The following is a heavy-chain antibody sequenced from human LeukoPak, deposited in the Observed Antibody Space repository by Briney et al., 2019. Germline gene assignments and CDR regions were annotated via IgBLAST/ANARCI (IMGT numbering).Heavy chain of an antibody. J-gene: IGHJ6*03. D-gene: IGHD6-6*01. CDR2: IYYSGST. CDR1: GGSISSSSYY. Sequence: PSETLSLTCTVSGGSISSSSYYWGWIRQPPGKGLEWIGSIYYSGSTYYNPSLKSRVTISVDTSKNQFSLKLSSVTAADTAVYYCARVRYSSSAHGSYYYYYMDVWGKGTTVTI. CDR3: ARVRYSSSAHGSYYYYYMDV. V-gene: IGHV4-39*07.